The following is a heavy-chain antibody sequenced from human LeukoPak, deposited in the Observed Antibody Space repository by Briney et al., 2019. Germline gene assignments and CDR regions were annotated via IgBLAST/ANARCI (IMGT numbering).Heavy chain of an antibody. Sequence: QSGGSLRLSCAASGFTFANYAMSWVRQAPGKGLEWVSAISGSGGSTYYADSVKGRFVISRDNSKNTLFLKMNSLRVEDTAVYYCTTQTHLDFWTGFSEFWGQGTLVTVSS. V-gene: IGHV3-23*01. CDR1: GFTFANYA. CDR2: ISGSGGST. D-gene: IGHD3/OR15-3a*01. CDR3: TTQTHLDFWTGFSEF. J-gene: IGHJ4*02.